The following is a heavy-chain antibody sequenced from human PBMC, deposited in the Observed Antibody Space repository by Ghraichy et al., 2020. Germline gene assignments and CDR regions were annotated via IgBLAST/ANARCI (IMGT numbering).Heavy chain of an antibody. CDR2: ISGSGGST. Sequence: GESLNISCAASGFTFSSYAMSWVRQAPGKGLEWVSAISGSGGSTYYADSVKGRFTISRDNSKNTLYLQMNSLRAEDTAVYYCAKIPLRGMVVTARLSDYYYYGMDVWGQGTTVTVSS. J-gene: IGHJ6*02. CDR3: AKIPLRGMVVTARLSDYYYYGMDV. V-gene: IGHV3-23*01. D-gene: IGHD2-21*02. CDR1: GFTFSSYA.